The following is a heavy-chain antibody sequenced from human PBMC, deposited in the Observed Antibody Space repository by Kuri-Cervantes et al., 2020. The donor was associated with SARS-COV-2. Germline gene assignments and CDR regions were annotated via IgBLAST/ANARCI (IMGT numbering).Heavy chain of an antibody. Sequence: GGSLRLSCAASGFTFSSYSINWVRQAPGKGLEWVSSISSSTSYIYYEDSVKGRFTISRDNAKNSLYLQMNSLRAEDTAIYYCARDRSSSWFSTRVAFDIWGQGTMVTVSS. CDR2: ISSSTSYI. CDR1: GFTFSSYS. V-gene: IGHV3-21*01. J-gene: IGHJ3*02. CDR3: ARDRSSSWFSTRVAFDI. D-gene: IGHD6-13*01.